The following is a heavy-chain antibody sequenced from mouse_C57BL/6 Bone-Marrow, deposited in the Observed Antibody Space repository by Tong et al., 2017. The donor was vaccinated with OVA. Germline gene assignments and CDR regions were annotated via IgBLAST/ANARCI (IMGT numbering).Heavy chain of an antibody. Sequence: VQLKESGPDLVAPSQSLSITCTVSGFSLTSYGVHWVRQPPGKGLEWLVVIWSDGSTTYNSALKSRLSISKDNSKSQVFLKMNRRQTDDTAMYYWAREIYYDYDGRVDYWGQGTTLTVSS. CDR3: AREIYYDYDGRVDY. D-gene: IGHD2-4*01. CDR1: GFSLTSYG. CDR2: IWSDGST. J-gene: IGHJ2*01. V-gene: IGHV2-6-2*01.